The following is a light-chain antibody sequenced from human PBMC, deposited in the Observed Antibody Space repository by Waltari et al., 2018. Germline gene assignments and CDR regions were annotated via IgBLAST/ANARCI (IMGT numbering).Light chain of an antibody. J-gene: IGKJ2*01. CDR2: AAS. CDR3: QQYGSSSFT. V-gene: IGKV3-20*01. Sequence: EIVLTQSPGTLSLSPGERATLSCRASQSVSSSYLAWYQQKPAQAPRLLIYAASSRATGIPGRFSGSGSGTVFTLTISRLEPEDFAVYYCQQYGSSSFTFGQGTKLEIK. CDR1: QSVSSSY.